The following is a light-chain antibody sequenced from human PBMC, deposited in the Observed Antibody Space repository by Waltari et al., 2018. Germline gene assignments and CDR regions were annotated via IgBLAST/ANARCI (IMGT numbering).Light chain of an antibody. J-gene: IGLJ3*02. Sequence: QLVLTQSPSASASLGASVKLTCTLSSGHSSNIIAWHQQQPEKGPRYLMKVNSDGSHSKGDEIPVLCSGSSSGAERYLTISSLQSEDEADYYCQTGGHGTWVFGGGTKLTVL. CDR1: SGHSSNI. CDR3: QTGGHGTWV. V-gene: IGLV4-69*01. CDR2: VNSDGSH.